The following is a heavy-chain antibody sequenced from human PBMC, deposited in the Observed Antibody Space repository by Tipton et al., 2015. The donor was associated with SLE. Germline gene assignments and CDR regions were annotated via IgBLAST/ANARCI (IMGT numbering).Heavy chain of an antibody. Sequence: TLSLTCTVSGGSISSSSYYWGWIRQPPGKGLEWIGSIYYSGSTYYNPSLKSRVTISVDTSKNHFSLKLSSVTAADTAVYYCARDGTTVTPYFDYWGQGTLVTVSS. CDR2: IYYSGST. CDR1: GGSISSSSYY. V-gene: IGHV4-39*07. J-gene: IGHJ4*02. CDR3: ARDGTTVTPYFDY. D-gene: IGHD4-17*01.